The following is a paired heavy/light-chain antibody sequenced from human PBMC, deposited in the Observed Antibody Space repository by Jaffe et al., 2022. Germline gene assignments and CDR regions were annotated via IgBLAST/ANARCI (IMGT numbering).Heavy chain of an antibody. CDR3: TTDRPMVQGAGDAFDI. CDR2: IKSKTDGGTA. V-gene: IGHV3-15*01. CDR1: GFTFSHAW. J-gene: IGHJ3*02. Sequence: EVQLVESGGGLVKPGGSLRLSCAASGFTFSHAWMSWVRQAPVKGLEWVGRIKSKTDGGTADYATPVKGRFTISRDDSKTTLYLQMNSLKTEDTAVYYCTTDRPMVQGAGDAFDIWGQGTVVTVSS. D-gene: IGHD3-10*01.
Light chain of an antibody. CDR2: GAS. CDR3: QQYNNWLALT. V-gene: IGKV3-15*01. CDR1: QSVSSN. Sequence: DIVMTQSPATLSVSPGERATLSCRASQSVSSNLAWYQQKPGQAPRLLIYGASTRATGIPARFSGSGSGTEFTLTISSLQSEDFALYYCQQYNNWLALTFGGGTKVEIK. J-gene: IGKJ4*01.